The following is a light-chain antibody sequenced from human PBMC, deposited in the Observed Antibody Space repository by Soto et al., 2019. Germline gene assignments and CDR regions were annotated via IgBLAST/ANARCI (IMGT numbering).Light chain of an antibody. Sequence: SYELTQPPSVSVSPGQTARITCSGDALPKQYAYWYQQKPGQAPVLVIYKDSERPSGIPERFSGSSSGTTVTLTISGVQAEDEAYDYCQSADSRGTYVVCGGGTQVTVL. J-gene: IGLJ2*01. V-gene: IGLV3-25*03. CDR1: ALPKQY. CDR3: QSADSRGTYVV. CDR2: KDS.